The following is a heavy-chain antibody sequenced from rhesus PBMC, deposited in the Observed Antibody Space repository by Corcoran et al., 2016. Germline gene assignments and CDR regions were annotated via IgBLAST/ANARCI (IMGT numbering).Heavy chain of an antibody. CDR3: ARVIAGTIYPDY. V-gene: IGHV4-106*01. Sequence: QVQLQESGPGVVKPSETLSLTCAVSGGSISGYYLWSWIRQPPGKGQELIWYIYGGSGGTSYNPSLKSRVIMSIDTSKNQFSLKLSSVTAADTAVYYCARVIAGTIYPDYWGQGVLVTVSS. J-gene: IGHJ4*01. CDR1: GGSISGYYL. D-gene: IGHD1-1-1*01. CDR2: IYGGSGGT.